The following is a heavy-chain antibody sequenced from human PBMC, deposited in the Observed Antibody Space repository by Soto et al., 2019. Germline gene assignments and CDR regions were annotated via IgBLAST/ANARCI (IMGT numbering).Heavy chain of an antibody. CDR2: ISAYNGNT. J-gene: IGHJ6*02. D-gene: IGHD2-15*01. CDR1: GYTFTSIG. CDR3: AREEIVVVVAATRYYYYGMDV. V-gene: IGHV1-18*01. Sequence: ASVKVSCKASGYTFTSIGITWVRQAPGQGLEWMGWISAYNGNTNYAQKLQGRVTMTTDTSTSTAYMELRSLRSDDTAVYYCAREEIVVVVAATRYYYYGMDVWGQGTTVTVSS.